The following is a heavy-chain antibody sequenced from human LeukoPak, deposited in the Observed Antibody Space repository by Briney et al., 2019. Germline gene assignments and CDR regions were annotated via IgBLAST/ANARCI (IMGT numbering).Heavy chain of an antibody. CDR2: IWYDGSNK. CDR3: AREGTLGSGYYFSN. CDR1: GFTFSSYG. V-gene: IGHV3-33*01. Sequence: GRSLRLSCAASGFTFSSYGMHWVRQAPGKGLEWVAVIWYDGSNKHYADSVKGRFTISRDNSKNTLYLQMNSLRAEDTAVYYCAREGTLGSGYYFSNWGQGTLVTVSS. D-gene: IGHD3-22*01. J-gene: IGHJ4*02.